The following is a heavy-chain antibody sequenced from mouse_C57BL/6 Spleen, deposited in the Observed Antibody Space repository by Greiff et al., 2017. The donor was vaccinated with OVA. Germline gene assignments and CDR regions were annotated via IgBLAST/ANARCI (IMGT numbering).Heavy chain of an antibody. J-gene: IGHJ1*03. CDR2: IDPSDSYT. Sequence: VQLQQPGAELVKPGASVKLSCKASGYTFTSYWMQWVKQRPGQGLEWIGEIDPSDSYTNYNQKFKGKATLTVDTSSSTAYMQLSSLTSEDSAVYYCASTVVGYCDVWGTGTTVTVSS. V-gene: IGHV1-50*01. CDR1: GYTFTSYW. CDR3: ASTVVGYCDV. D-gene: IGHD1-1*01.